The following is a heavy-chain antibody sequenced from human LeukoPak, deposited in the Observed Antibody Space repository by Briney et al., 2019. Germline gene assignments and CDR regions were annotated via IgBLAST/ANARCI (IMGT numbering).Heavy chain of an antibody. CDR3: ARGFADGDGFDI. CDR2: ISSSISTM. Sequence: GGSLRLSCAASGFTFSTYSMNRVRQAPGKGLEWVSYISSSISTMYYADSVEGRFTISRDNAKTSLYLQMNSLRDEDTAIYYCARGFADGDGFDIWGQGTLVTVSS. CDR1: GFTFSTYS. J-gene: IGHJ3*02. V-gene: IGHV3-48*02.